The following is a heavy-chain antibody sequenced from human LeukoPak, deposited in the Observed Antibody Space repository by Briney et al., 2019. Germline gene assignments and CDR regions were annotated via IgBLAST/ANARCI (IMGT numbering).Heavy chain of an antibody. Sequence: GGSLRLSCAASGFTFDDDTMHWVRQTPGRGLEWVSFITWKSHRTHYADSVKGRFTVSRDNSKDSLYLQMNSMRTEDTGLYHCASEVGYRSLGYLGQGTLVTVSS. CDR3: ASEVGYRSLGY. CDR2: ITWKSHRT. V-gene: IGHV3-43*01. CDR1: GFTFDDDT. J-gene: IGHJ4*02. D-gene: IGHD3-3*01.